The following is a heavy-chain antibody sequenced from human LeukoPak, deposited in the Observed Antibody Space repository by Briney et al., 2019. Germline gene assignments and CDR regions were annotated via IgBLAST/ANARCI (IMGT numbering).Heavy chain of an antibody. CDR3: ARHGTGQKAFDI. CDR1: GGSISGYY. J-gene: IGHJ3*02. Sequence: PSETLSLTCAVSGGSISGYYWSWIRQPPGKGLEWIGLIYYSGGTIYNPSLKGRVTISVDTTNNHFSLKLSSMAAADTAVFFCARHGTGQKAFDIWGQGTMVTVSS. D-gene: IGHD1-14*01. CDR2: IYYSGGT. V-gene: IGHV4-59*08.